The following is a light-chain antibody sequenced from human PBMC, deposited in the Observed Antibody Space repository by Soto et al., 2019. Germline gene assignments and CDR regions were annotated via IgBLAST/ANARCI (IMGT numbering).Light chain of an antibody. CDR2: ATS. CDR1: LAIHSY. V-gene: IGKV1-39*01. J-gene: IGKJ3*01. Sequence: DIQMTQSPSSLSASVGDRVTITCRASLAIHSYLNWYQQKPGKAPNLLIFATSTLQSGVPSRFSGSGSGTDFTLTISSLQPEDFATYYCQQRETFGPGTKVDIK. CDR3: QQRET.